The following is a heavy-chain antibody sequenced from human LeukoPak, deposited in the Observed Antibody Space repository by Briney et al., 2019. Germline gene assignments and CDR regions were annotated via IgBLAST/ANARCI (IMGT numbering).Heavy chain of an antibody. CDR3: ARDMRASSGVDY. J-gene: IGHJ4*02. CDR1: GYSISSGYY. CDR2: IYHSGST. Sequence: PSETLSLTCTVSGYSISSGYYWGWIRQPPGKGLEWIGSIYHSGSTYYNPSLKSRVTISVDTSKNQFSLKLSSVTAADTAVYYCARDMRASSGVDYWGQGTLVTVSS. V-gene: IGHV4-38-2*02. D-gene: IGHD6-19*01.